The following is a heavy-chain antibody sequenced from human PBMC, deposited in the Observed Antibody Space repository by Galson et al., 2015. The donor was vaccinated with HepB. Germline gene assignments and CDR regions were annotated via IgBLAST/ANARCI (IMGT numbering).Heavy chain of an antibody. V-gene: IGHV4-59*01. D-gene: IGHD6-19*01. J-gene: IGHJ4*02. CDR2: IYYSGST. CDR3: AREGYSSGWFDY. Sequence: SETLSLTCTVSGGSISSYYWSWIRQPPGKGLEWIGYIYYSGSTNYNPSLKSRVTISVDTSKNQFSLKLSSVTAADTAVYYCAREGYSSGWFDYWGQGTLVTVSS. CDR1: GGSISSYY.